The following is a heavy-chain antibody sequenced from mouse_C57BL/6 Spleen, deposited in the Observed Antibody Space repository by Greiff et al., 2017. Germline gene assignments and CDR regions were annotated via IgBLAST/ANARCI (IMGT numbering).Heavy chain of an antibody. CDR2: INPNYGTT. CDR1: GYSFTDYN. CDR3: ARSVYSYGCSYGRECFDY. V-gene: IGHV1-39*01. Sequence: EVQVVESGPELVEPGASVKISCKASGYSFTDYNMNWVKQSNGKSLEWIGVINPNYGTTSYNPKFKGQGTLTVDHSSSKTYMQLNSLTSADSTFYYCARSVYSYGCSYGRECFDYWGQGTTLTVSS. D-gene: IGHD1-1*01. J-gene: IGHJ2*01.